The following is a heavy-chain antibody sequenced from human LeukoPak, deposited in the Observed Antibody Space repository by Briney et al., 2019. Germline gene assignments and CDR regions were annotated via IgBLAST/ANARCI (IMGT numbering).Heavy chain of an antibody. D-gene: IGHD3-22*01. CDR1: GGSFSTYV. V-gene: IGHV1-69*13. J-gene: IGHJ4*02. CDR3: AREGASHYDSTCDY. CDR2: IIPVFGTR. Sequence: SVKVSCKASGGSFSTYVITWVRQAPGQGLEWMGGIIPVFGTRNYAQKLQGRITIAADELTGTSYMELSSLRSEDTAVYYCAREGASHYDSTCDYWGQGTLVTVSA.